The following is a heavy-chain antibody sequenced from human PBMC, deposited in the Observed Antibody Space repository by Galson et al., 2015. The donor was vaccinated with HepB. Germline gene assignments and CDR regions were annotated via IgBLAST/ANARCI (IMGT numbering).Heavy chain of an antibody. CDR3: ARIRIAAAGTNDY. V-gene: IGHV1-8*01. CDR2: MNPNSGNT. D-gene: IGHD6-13*01. J-gene: IGHJ4*02. CDR1: GYTFTSYD. Sequence: VKVSCKASGYTFTSYDINWVRQATGQGLEWMGWMNPNSGNTGYAQKFQGRVTMTRNTSISTAYMELSSLRSEDTAVYYCARIRIAAAGTNDYWGQGTLVTVSS.